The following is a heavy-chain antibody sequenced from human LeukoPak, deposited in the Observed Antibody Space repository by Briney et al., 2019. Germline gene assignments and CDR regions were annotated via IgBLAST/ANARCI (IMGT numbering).Heavy chain of an antibody. D-gene: IGHD3-3*01. CDR1: GGSISSGGYY. J-gene: IGHJ4*02. V-gene: IGHV4-31*03. CDR2: IYYSGST. CDR3: ATYYDFWSGCFDY. Sequence: SQTLSLTCTVSGGSISSGGYYWSWIRQHPGKGLEWIGCIYYSGSTYYNPSLKSRVTISVDTSKNQFSLKLSSVTAADTAVYYCATYYDFWSGCFDYWGQGTLVTVSS.